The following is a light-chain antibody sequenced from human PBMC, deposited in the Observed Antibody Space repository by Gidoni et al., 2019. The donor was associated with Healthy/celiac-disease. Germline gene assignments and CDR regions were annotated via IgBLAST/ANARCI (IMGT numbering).Light chain of an antibody. Sequence: EIVLTQFPGSLSLSPGARATLSCRASQSVSVNYLAWYQQKPGQAHRLLIYGASSRATGVPDRFSGSGSGTDFTLTISRLEPEYFAVFYCQHSGGTFGPGTKVEIK. CDR3: QHSGGT. CDR1: QSVSVNY. CDR2: GAS. J-gene: IGKJ3*01. V-gene: IGKV3-20*01.